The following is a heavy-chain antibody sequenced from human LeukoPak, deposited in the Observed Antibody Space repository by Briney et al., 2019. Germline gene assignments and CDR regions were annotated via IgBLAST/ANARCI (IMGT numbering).Heavy chain of an antibody. CDR1: GFTFSSYV. D-gene: IGHD6-25*01. J-gene: IGHJ2*01. V-gene: IGHV3-30*04. Sequence: PGGSLRLSCAASGFTFSSYVMHWVRQAPGKGLEWVAIISYDGSNEYYADSVKGRFTISRDNAKNSLYLQMDSLRAEDTAVHYCARDGLAAATLHWCFDLWGRGTLVTVSS. CDR3: ARDGLAAATLHWCFDL. CDR2: ISYDGSNE.